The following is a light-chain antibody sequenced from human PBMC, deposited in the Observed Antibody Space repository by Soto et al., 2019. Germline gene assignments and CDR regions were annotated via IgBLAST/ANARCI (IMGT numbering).Light chain of an antibody. V-gene: IGKV1-5*01. CDR3: QQYNNWCT. Sequence: DIEMTQSPPTLSASVGDRVTLTCRASQSISGWLAWYQQKPGKAPKLLIYDASTLESGVPSRFSGSGSGTEFTLTISSLQSEDFGVYYCQQYNNWCTFGQGTKVDIK. J-gene: IGKJ1*01. CDR1: QSISGW. CDR2: DAS.